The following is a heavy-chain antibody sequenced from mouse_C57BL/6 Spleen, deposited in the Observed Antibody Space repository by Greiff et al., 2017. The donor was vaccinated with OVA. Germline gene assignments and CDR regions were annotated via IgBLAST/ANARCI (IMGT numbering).Heavy chain of an antibody. CDR2: IDPETGGT. CDR3: TRYYSILFFFDY. CDR1: GYTFTDYE. V-gene: IGHV1-15*01. D-gene: IGHD2-5*01. Sequence: VQLQESGAELVRPGASVTLSCKASGYTFTDYEMHWVKQTPVHGLEWIGAIDPETGGTAYNQKFKGKAILTADKSSSTAYMELRRLTSEYSAVYYCTRYYSILFFFDYWGQGTTLTVSS. J-gene: IGHJ2*01.